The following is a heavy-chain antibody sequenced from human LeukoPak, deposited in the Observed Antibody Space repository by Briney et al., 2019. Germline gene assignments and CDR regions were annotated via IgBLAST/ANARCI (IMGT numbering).Heavy chain of an antibody. D-gene: IGHD4-17*01. CDR2: INPNSGGT. V-gene: IGHV1-2*02. J-gene: IGHJ4*02. CDR1: GYTFTGYY. Sequence: ASVKVSCKASGYTFTGYYMHWVRQAPGQGLEWMGWINPNSGGTNYAQKFQGRVTMTRGTSISTAYMELSRLRSDDTAVYYCARSSTVTTQAYYFDYWGQGTLVTVSS. CDR3: ARSSTVTTQAYYFDY.